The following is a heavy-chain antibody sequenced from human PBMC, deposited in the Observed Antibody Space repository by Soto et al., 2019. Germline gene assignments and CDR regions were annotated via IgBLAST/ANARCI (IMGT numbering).Heavy chain of an antibody. CDR1: GSTLTSYG. CDR2: ISVNNGNT. J-gene: IGHJ3*02. CDR3: ARWGSDDSSEQWVGDSALES. D-gene: IGHD3-22*01. V-gene: IGHV1-18*01. Sequence: QVHLVQSGLEVKKPGASVSVSCRASGSTLTSYGISWVRQAPGQGFEWMGWISVNNGNTQYAQKFKGRVSMTTDTTPATDERLRRSLRCDDTAVYYCARWGSDDSSEQWVGDSALESWSQGSMVTVSS.